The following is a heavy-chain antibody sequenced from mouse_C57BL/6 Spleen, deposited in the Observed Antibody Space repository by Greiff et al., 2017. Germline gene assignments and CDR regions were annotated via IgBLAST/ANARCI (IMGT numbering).Heavy chain of an antibody. D-gene: IGHD2-5*01. V-gene: IGHV1-55*01. CDR2: IYPGSGST. Sequence: QVQLQQPGAELVKPGASVKMSCKASGYTFTSYWITWVKQRPGQGLEWIGDIYPGSGSTNYNEKFKSKATLTVDTSSSTAYMQLSSLTSEDSAVYYCARPTIVTGYAMDYWGQGTSVTGSS. CDR1: GYTFTSYW. CDR3: ARPTIVTGYAMDY. J-gene: IGHJ4*01.